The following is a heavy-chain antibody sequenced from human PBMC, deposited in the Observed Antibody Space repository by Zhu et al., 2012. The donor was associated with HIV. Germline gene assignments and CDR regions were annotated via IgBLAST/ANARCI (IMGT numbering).Heavy chain of an antibody. V-gene: IGHV4-34*02. J-gene: IGHJ4*02. CDR2: INHSGSI. CDR1: GGSFNGYY. Sequence: QVQLQQWGAGLLKPSETLFLTCAVYGGSFNGYYWSWIRQSPGKGLEWIGEINHSGSINSNPSLKSRVTILVDTSKNQFSLKMISVTAADTAVYYCARRKRDTSGWTKYYFDYWGQGTLVTVSS. CDR3: ARRKRDTSGWTKYYFDY. D-gene: IGHD6-19*01.